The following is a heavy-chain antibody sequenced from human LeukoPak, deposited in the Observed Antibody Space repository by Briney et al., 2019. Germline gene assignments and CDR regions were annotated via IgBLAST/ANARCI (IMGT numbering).Heavy chain of an antibody. V-gene: IGHV3-48*03. CDR3: AELGITMIGGV. D-gene: IGHD3-10*02. J-gene: IGHJ6*04. CDR1: GFTFSSFW. Sequence: GGSLRLSCAASGFTFSSFWMNWVRQAPGKGLEWVSYISSSGSTIYYADSVKGRFTISRDNAKNSLYLQVNSLRAEDTAVYYCAELGITMIGGVWGKGTTVTISS. CDR2: ISSSGSTI.